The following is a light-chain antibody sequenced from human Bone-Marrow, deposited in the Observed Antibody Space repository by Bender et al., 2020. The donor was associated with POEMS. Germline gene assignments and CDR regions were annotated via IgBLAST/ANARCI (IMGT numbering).Light chain of an antibody. CDR3: AAWDAGLGGGV. J-gene: IGLJ3*02. CDR1: NSNTPANA. CDR2: SDN. V-gene: IGLV1-44*01. Sequence: QSVLTQPPSASGTPGQRVTISCSGGNSNTPANALNWSPQFLGTAPTPHIYSDNQRPSGVAERFYAFKSGTSASLAGSGHQSEDEAEYYCAAWDAGLGGGVVGGGTKLTVL.